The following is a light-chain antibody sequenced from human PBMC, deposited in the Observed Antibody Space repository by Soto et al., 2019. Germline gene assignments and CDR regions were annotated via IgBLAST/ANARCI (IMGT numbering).Light chain of an antibody. V-gene: IGLV2-14*01. CDR3: SSYTSTSTVV. CDR1: TSDVGGFDY. Sequence: QSVLTQPASVSGSPGQSIIISCTGSTSDVGGFDYVAWYQQHPGKAPKVMIYEVTNRPSGVSPRFSGSKSGNTASLTISGLQAEDDADYYCSSYTSTSTVVFGGGTKLTVL. CDR2: EVT. J-gene: IGLJ2*01.